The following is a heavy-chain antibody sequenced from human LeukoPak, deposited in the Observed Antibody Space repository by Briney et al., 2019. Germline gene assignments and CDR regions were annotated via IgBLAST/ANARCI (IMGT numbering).Heavy chain of an antibody. D-gene: IGHD3-10*01. CDR3: ARGYYGSGSYSLYYYYMDV. Sequence: SQTLSLTCAISGDSVSSNSAAWHWIRQSPSRGLEWLGRTYYRSKWYNDYAVSVESRITINPDTSKNQFSLQLNSVTPEDTAVYYCARGYYGSGSYSLYYYYMDVWGKGTTVTISS. J-gene: IGHJ6*03. V-gene: IGHV6-1*01. CDR2: TYYRSKWYN. CDR1: GDSVSSNSAA.